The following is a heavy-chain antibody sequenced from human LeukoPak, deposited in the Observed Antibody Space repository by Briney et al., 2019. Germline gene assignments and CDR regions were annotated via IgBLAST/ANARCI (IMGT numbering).Heavy chain of an antibody. D-gene: IGHD3-22*01. J-gene: IGHJ4*02. Sequence: ASVKVSCKVSGYTLTELSMHWVRQAPGKGLEWMGGFDPEDGETIYAQKFQGRVTMTEDTSTDTAYMELRSLRSDDTAVYYCARDRPIVVVITGYFDYWGQGTLVIVSS. CDR3: ARDRPIVVVITGYFDY. CDR2: FDPEDGET. CDR1: GYTLTELS. V-gene: IGHV1-24*01.